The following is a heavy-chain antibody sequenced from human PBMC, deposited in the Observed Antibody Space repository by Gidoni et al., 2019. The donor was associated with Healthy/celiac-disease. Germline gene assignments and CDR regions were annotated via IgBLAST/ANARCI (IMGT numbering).Heavy chain of an antibody. D-gene: IGHD3-16*01. CDR3: ARGGGDGYKRKDFDY. CDR1: GGSISSYY. CDR2: IYYSGST. J-gene: IGHJ4*02. Sequence: QVQLQESGPGLVKPSETLSLTCTVSGGSISSYYWSWIRQPPGKGLEWIGYIYYSGSTNYNPSLKSRVTISVDTSKNQFSLKLSSVTAADTAVYYCARGGGDGYKRKDFDYWGQGTLVTVSS. V-gene: IGHV4-59*01.